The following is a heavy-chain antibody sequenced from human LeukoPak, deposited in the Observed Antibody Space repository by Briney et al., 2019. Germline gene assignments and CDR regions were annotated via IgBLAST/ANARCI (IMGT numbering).Heavy chain of an antibody. V-gene: IGHV4-61*02. Sequence: SQTLSLPCTVSGGSLSSGSYYWSWLRQPAGKGLEWIGRIYTSGSTNYNPSLKSRVTISVDTSKNQFSLKLSSVTAADTAVYYCARGTVVVPPDYWGEGTLVTVSS. J-gene: IGHJ4*02. D-gene: IGHD2-2*01. CDR3: ARGTVVVPPDY. CDR1: GGSLSSGSYY. CDR2: IYTSGST.